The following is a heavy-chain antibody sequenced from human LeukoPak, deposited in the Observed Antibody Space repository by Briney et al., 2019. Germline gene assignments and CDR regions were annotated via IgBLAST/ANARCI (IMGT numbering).Heavy chain of an antibody. J-gene: IGHJ4*02. V-gene: IGHV3-23*01. D-gene: IGHD3-22*01. CDR2: ISGSGGST. Sequence: GGSLRLSCAASGFTFSSYAMSWVRQAPGKGLEWVSAISGSGGSTYYADSVKGRFTISRDNSKNTLYLQMNSLRAEDTAVYYCARAAYYYDSSGYSLDYWGQGTLVTVSS. CDR1: GFTFSSYA. CDR3: ARAAYYYDSSGYSLDY.